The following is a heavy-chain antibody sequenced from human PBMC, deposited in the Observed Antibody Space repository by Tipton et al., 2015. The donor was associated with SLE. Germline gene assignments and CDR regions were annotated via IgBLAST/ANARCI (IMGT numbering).Heavy chain of an antibody. Sequence: TLSLTCAVYGGSLSGNYWTWIRQPPGKGLEWIGEINHSGNTHYNPSLKSRVTISVDTSKNQFSLRLYSVTAADTAVYYCARDLRLGKGGGVGQYFDYWGQGTLVTVSS. D-gene: IGHD7-27*01. CDR1: GGSLSGNY. CDR2: INHSGNT. V-gene: IGHV4-34*01. CDR3: ARDLRLGKGGGVGQYFDY. J-gene: IGHJ4*02.